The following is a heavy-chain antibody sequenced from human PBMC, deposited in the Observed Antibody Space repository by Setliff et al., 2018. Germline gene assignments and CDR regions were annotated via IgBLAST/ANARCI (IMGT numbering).Heavy chain of an antibody. CDR2: IIPMSGT. J-gene: IGHJ6*03. CDR1: GGTFSSYV. D-gene: IGHD3-10*01. CDR3: AGGQPLVRKYYYYMDV. V-gene: IGHV1-69*13. Sequence: SVKVSCKASGGTFSSYVISWVREAPGQGLEWMGGIIPMSGTNYAQKFQGRVTITADESTSTAYMELSSLGSEDTAVYYCAGGQPLVRKYYYYMDVWGKGTTVTVSS.